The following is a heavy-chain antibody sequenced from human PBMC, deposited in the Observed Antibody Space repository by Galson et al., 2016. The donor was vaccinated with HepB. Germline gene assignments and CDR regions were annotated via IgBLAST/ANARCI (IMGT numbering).Heavy chain of an antibody. J-gene: IGHJ4*02. V-gene: IGHV3-30*03. D-gene: IGHD3-16*02. CDR2: ISYDGSNK. Sequence: SLRLSCAASGFTFSSFGMHWVRQAPGKGLEWVAVISYDGSNKYYADSVKGRFTISRNNAENSLYLQMKSLRAEDTAMYYCARGPRYDDIWGTYRAPYFDYWGRGTLITVSS. CDR3: ARGPRYDDIWGTYRAPYFDY. CDR1: GFTFSSFG.